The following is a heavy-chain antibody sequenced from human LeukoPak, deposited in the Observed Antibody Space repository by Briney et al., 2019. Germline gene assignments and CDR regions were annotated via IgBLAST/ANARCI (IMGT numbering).Heavy chain of an antibody. D-gene: IGHD3-9*01. J-gene: IGHJ3*02. V-gene: IGHV3-30*02. CDR3: ARDYDILTGYQDAFDI. CDR2: IRYDGSNK. Sequence: GGSLRLSCAASGFTFSSYGMHWVRQAPGKGLEWVAFIRYDGSNKYYADSVKGRFTISRDNSKNTLYLQMNSLRAEDTAVYYCARDYDILTGYQDAFDIWGQGTMVTVSS. CDR1: GFTFSSYG.